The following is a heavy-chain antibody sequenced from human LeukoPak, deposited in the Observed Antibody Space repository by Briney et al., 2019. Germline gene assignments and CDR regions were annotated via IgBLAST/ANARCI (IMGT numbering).Heavy chain of an antibody. V-gene: IGHV4-38-2*02. CDR1: GYSISSGYY. D-gene: IGHD3-3*01. J-gene: IGHJ5*02. Sequence: SETLSLTCTVSGYSISSGYYWGWIRQPPGKGLEWIGSIYHSGSTYYNPSLKSRVTISVDTSKNQFSLKLSSVTAADTAVYYCARAIVTYGFWSAVSDKWFDPWGQGTLVTVSS. CDR2: IYHSGST. CDR3: ARAIVTYGFWSAVSDKWFDP.